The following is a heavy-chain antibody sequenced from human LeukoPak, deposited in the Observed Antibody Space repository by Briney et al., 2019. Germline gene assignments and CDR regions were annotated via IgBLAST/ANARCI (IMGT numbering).Heavy chain of an antibody. CDR3: ARATYYDSSGYYRRYYYGMDV. CDR2: INHSGST. Sequence: PSETLTLTCAVYGGSFSGYYWSWVRQPPGKGLEWMGEINHSGSTNYNPSLMRRVSITVDTSKNQFSLTLSSVTAADTAVYYCARATYYDSSGYYRRYYYGMDVWGQGTTVTVSS. D-gene: IGHD3-22*01. V-gene: IGHV4-34*01. CDR1: GGSFSGYY. J-gene: IGHJ6*02.